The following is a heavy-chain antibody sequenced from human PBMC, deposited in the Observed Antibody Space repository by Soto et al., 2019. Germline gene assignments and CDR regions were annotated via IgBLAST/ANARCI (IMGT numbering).Heavy chain of an antibody. D-gene: IGHD3-3*01. J-gene: IGHJ6*02. Sequence: GGSLRLSCAASGFTLSNYGIHCVRQGPGRGLEWVAFSSGDGLNKYYADIIKGRFTMSPDNSKTTLYLKMSSLRVEDTAVYYCTQRRTVLRFLEWSSGMEVWGQGTTVTVSS. V-gene: IGHV3-30*18. CDR1: GFTLSNYG. CDR2: SSGDGLNK. CDR3: TQRRTVLRFLEWSSGMEV.